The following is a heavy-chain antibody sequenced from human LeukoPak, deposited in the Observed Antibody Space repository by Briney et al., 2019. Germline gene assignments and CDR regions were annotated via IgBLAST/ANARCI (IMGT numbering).Heavy chain of an antibody. Sequence: PGGSLRLSCAASGFTFSGYWMHWVRQAPGKGLEWVANVNSGGTNKFDVGSVKGRFTISRDNTKDLLYLQMNSLTAEDTGVYYCARGAPEYCRGDSCYDFDSWGQGTLVPVSP. D-gene: IGHD2-15*01. J-gene: IGHJ4*02. CDR2: VNSGGTNK. CDR1: GFTFSGYW. CDR3: ARGAPEYCRGDSCYDFDS. V-gene: IGHV3-7*01.